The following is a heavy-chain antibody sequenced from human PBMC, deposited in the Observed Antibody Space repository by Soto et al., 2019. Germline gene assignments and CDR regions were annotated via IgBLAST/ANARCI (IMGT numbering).Heavy chain of an antibody. CDR3: AAGGDHTPFDY. Sequence: EASVKVSCKASGFTFTSSAVQWVRQARGQRLEWIGWIVVGSGNTNYAQKFQERVTITRDMSTSTAYMELSSLRSEDTAVYYCAAGGDHTPFDYWGQGTLVTVSS. CDR1: GFTFTSSA. V-gene: IGHV1-58*01. D-gene: IGHD2-21*02. CDR2: IVVGSGNT. J-gene: IGHJ4*02.